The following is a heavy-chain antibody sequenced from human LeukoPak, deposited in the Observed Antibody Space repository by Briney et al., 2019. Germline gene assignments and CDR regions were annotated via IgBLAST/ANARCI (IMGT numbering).Heavy chain of an antibody. Sequence: SETLSLTCTVSGGSISSYYWSWIRQPPGKGLEWIGYIYNSGSTKYNPSLKSRVTISVDTSKNQFSLRVTSPTAADTAVYYCARLGALHDAFDVWGQGTLVTVRS. CDR1: GGSISSYY. CDR3: ARLGALHDAFDV. D-gene: IGHD3-16*01. V-gene: IGHV4-59*12. J-gene: IGHJ3*01. CDR2: IYNSGST.